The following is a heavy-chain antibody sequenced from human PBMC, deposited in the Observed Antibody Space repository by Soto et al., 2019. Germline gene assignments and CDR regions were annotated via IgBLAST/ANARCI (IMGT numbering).Heavy chain of an antibody. V-gene: IGHV4-31*03. CDR1: GLTISSASYY. CDR3: ARYRISGSWSKFDY. CDR2: IYYNGST. D-gene: IGHD6-13*01. J-gene: IGHJ4*02. Sequence: QVLLQESGPGLMKPSQTLSLTCTVSGLTISSASYYWSWIRQPPGKGLEWVGNIYYNGSTYYSPSLKSRFTLWVDTSKNQFSLRLASVTAADTAVYYCARYRISGSWSKFDYWGQGTLVTVSS.